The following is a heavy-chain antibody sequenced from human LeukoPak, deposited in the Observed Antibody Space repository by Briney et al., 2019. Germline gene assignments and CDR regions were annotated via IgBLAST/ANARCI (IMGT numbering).Heavy chain of an antibody. J-gene: IGHJ6*02. D-gene: IGHD3-10*01. Sequence: SETLSLTCTVSGGSFNSDDYYWSWIRQPPGKGLEWIGYIYYSGSTYYNPSLKSRVTMSVDMSKNRFSLNLNAATAADTAVYYCARVYNGSGNRRYYGMDVWGQGTTVTVSS. V-gene: IGHV4-30-4*01. CDR1: GGSFNSDDYY. CDR2: IYYSGST. CDR3: ARVYNGSGNRRYYGMDV.